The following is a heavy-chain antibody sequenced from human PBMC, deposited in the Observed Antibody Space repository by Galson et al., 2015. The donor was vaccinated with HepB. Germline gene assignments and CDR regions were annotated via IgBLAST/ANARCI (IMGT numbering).Heavy chain of an antibody. CDR2: IFPSDSDT. CDR3: ARRPRKDAFDI. Sequence: QSGAEVKKPGESLKISCQVSGYTFPNYWIGWVRQMPGKGLEWMGIIFPSDSDTRYSPSFQGQVTISADNSINTAYLQWTRLKASDTAIYDCARRPRKDAFDIWGQGTRVTVCS. V-gene: IGHV5-51*01. J-gene: IGHJ3*02. CDR1: GYTFPNYW.